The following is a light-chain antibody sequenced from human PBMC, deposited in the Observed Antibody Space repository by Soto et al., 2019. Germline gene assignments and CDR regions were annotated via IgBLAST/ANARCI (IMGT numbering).Light chain of an antibody. J-gene: IGKJ1*01. V-gene: IGKV1-5*03. CDR3: QQYNSYGT. Sequence: DIPMTQSPSTLSASVGDRVTITCRVSQSISSWLAWYQQKPGKAPKLLIYKASSLESGVPSRFSGSGSGTEFTLTISSLQPDDFATYYCQQYNSYGTFGQGTKVEIK. CDR2: KAS. CDR1: QSISSW.